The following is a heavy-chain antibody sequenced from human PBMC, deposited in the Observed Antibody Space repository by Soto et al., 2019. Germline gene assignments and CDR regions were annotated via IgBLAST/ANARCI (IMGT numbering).Heavy chain of an antibody. Sequence: QVQLQESGPGLVKPSQTLSLTCTVSGGSISSGGYYWSWIRQHPGKGLEWIGYIYYSGSTYYNPSLKSRVTIAVDTSKNQFSLKLSSVTAADTAVYYCARGEYSSGWYPLGCWGQGTLVTVSS. V-gene: IGHV4-31*03. CDR2: IYYSGST. CDR1: GGSISSGGYY. CDR3: ARGEYSSGWYPLGC. J-gene: IGHJ4*02. D-gene: IGHD6-19*01.